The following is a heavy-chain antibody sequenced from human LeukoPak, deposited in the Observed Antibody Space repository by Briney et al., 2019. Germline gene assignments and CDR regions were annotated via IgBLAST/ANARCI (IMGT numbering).Heavy chain of an antibody. D-gene: IGHD2-2*01. Sequence: SQTLSLTCTVSGGSISSGSYYWSWIRQPAGKGLEWIGRIYTSGSTNYNPSLKSRVTISVDTSKNQFSLKPSSVTAADTAVYYCARDPDCSSTSCYFPKYYYYYGMDVWGQGTTVTVSS. J-gene: IGHJ6*02. CDR2: IYTSGST. CDR1: GGSISSGSYY. CDR3: ARDPDCSSTSCYFPKYYYYYGMDV. V-gene: IGHV4-61*02.